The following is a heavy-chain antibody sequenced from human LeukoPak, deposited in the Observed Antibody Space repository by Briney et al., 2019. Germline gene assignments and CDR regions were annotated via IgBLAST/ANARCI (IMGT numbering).Heavy chain of an antibody. CDR1: GFTFSSYA. V-gene: IGHV3-23*01. CDR2: ISDSGGDT. Sequence: GGSLRLSCAASGFTFSSYAMSWVRQAPGKGLEWVSGISDSGGDTYYADSVKGRFTISRDNSKNTLYLQMNSLRAEDTAVYSCAKSQLYSNYYYYYGMDVWGQGTTVTVSS. D-gene: IGHD4-11*01. CDR3: AKSQLYSNYYYYYGMDV. J-gene: IGHJ6*02.